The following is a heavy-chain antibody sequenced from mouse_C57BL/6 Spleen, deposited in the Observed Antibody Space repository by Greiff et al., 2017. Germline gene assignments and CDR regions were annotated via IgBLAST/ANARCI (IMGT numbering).Heavy chain of an antibody. CDR2: ISDGGSYT. CDR3: ARDKTTVVATDFDV. V-gene: IGHV5-4*01. D-gene: IGHD1-1*01. CDR1: GFTFSSYA. Sequence: EVKLVESGGGLVKPGGSLKLSCAASGFTFSSYAMSWVRQTPEKRLEWVATISDGGSYTYYPDNVKGRFTISRDNAKNNLYLQMSHLKSEDTAMYYCARDKTTVVATDFDVWGTGTTVTVSS. J-gene: IGHJ1*03.